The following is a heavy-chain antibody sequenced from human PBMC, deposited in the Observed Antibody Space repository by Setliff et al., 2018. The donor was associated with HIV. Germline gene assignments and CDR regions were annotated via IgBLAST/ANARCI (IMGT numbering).Heavy chain of an antibody. CDR1: GGSISSGDYY. V-gene: IGHV4-30-4*08. CDR2: IYYSGST. Sequence: SETLSLTCTVSGGSISSGDYYWSWIRQPPGKGLEWIGYIYYSGSTYYNPSLKSRVTISLDTSKNQFSLNLTSVTAADTAVYYCATRIYYYDSNNFLREEGFDPWGEGTLVTVSS. J-gene: IGHJ5*02. CDR3: ATRIYYYDSNNFLREEGFDP. D-gene: IGHD3-22*01.